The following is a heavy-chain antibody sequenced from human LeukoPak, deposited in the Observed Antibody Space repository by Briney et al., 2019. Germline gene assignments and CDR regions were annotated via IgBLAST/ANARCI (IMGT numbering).Heavy chain of an antibody. CDR3: ARDTISDFDH. J-gene: IGHJ5*02. D-gene: IGHD3-10*01. V-gene: IGHV1-3*01. CDR2: INPGNGNT. CDR1: GYSFTGNA. Sequence: ASVKVSCKASGYSFTGNAMHWVRQAPGQRLEWMGWINPGNGNTEYSQKFQGRVTISRDTSASTAYMELSSLGSEDTAVYYCARDTISDFDHWGQGTLVNVSS.